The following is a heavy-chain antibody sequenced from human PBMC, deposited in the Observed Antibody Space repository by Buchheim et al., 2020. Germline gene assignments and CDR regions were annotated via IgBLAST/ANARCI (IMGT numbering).Heavy chain of an antibody. CDR1: GGSISSSSWY. J-gene: IGHJ4*02. Sequence: QLQLQESGPGLVKPSETLSLTCTVSGGSISSSSWYWGWIRQPPVKGLEWIGSIYYSGSTYENPSLRSRVTISVDTSKKQFSLRLGSVTASDTAVYYCARQADGYNGVWGQGTL. CDR3: ARQADGYNGV. CDR2: IYYSGST. V-gene: IGHV4-39*01. D-gene: IGHD5-24*01.